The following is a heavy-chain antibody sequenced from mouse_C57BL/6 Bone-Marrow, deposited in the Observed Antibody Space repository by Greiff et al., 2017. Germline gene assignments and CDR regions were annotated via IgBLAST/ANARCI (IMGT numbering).Heavy chain of an antibody. CDR3: ARGGGFAY. J-gene: IGHJ3*01. V-gene: IGHV1-4*01. CDR2: INPSSGYT. Sequence: QVQLQQSGAELARPGASVKMSCTASGYTFTSYTMHWVKQRPEQGLEWIGYINPSSGYTKYTQKFKDKATLTADKSSSTAYMQLSSLTSEDTAVYYCARGGGFAYWGQGTLVTVSA. CDR1: GYTFTSYT.